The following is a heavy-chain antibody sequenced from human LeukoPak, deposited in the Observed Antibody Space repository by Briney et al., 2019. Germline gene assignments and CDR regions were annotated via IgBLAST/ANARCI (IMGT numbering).Heavy chain of an antibody. D-gene: IGHD2-15*01. CDR1: RFTFSSYA. CDR3: AKDSYMVAATLFDY. J-gene: IGHJ4*02. Sequence: GGSLRLSCATSRFTFSSYAMIWVRQAPGKGLEWVSAISGSGGSTYYADPVKGRFTISRDNSKNTLYLQMNSLRAEDTAVYYCAKDSYMVAATLFDYWGQGTLVTVSS. CDR2: ISGSGGST. V-gene: IGHV3-23*01.